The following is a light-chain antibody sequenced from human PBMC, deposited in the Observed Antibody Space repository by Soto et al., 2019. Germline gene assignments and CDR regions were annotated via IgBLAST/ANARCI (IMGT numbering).Light chain of an antibody. CDR2: KAS. J-gene: IGKJ1*01. V-gene: IGKV1-5*03. Sequence: DIQMTQSPSTLSASVGDRVTITCRASQSISSWLAWYQQKPGTAPKLLIYKASTLQSGVPSRFSGSGSGTEFTLTISSLQPDDSATYYCQQHRDNWTFGQGTKVDIK. CDR3: QQHRDNWT. CDR1: QSISSW.